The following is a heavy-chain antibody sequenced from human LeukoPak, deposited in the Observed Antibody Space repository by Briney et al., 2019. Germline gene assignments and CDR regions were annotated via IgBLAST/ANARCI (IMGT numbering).Heavy chain of an antibody. CDR2: INPSGGST. CDR1: GYTFTSYY. V-gene: IGHV1-46*01. J-gene: IGHJ4*02. CDR3: ARPFAPLYYYDSSGPETDY. Sequence: ASVKVSCKASGYTFTSYYMHWVRQAPGQGLEWMGIINPSGGSTSYAQKFQGRVTMTRDTSTSTVYMELGSLRSEDTAVYYCARPFAPLYYYDSSGPETDYWGQGTLVTVSS. D-gene: IGHD3-22*01.